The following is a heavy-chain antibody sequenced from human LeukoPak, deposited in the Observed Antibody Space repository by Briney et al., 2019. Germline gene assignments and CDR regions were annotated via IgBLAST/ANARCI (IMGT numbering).Heavy chain of an antibody. CDR3: AREVAPLYFHYGMDV. CDR1: GITVSSYA. D-gene: IGHD1-26*01. J-gene: IGHJ6*01. V-gene: IGHV3-23*01. Sequence: GGSLRLSCAASGITVSSYAMSWVRQAPGKGLDWVSSISGSGGSTHYAASVKGRFTISRDDSKTTVYLLMNSLRAEDTAVYYCAREVAPLYFHYGMDVWGEGTTVTVSS. CDR2: ISGSGGST.